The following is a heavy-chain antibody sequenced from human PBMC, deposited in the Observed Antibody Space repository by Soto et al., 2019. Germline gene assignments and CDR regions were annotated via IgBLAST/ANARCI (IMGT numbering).Heavy chain of an antibody. Sequence: GSLRLSCAASGFTFSSYSMNWVRQAPGKGLEWVSSISSSSSYIYYADSVKGRFTISRDNAKNSLYLQMNSLRAEDTAVYYCARVIGLRPLGSGWFDPWGQGTLVTVSS. CDR3: ARVIGLRPLGSGWFDP. J-gene: IGHJ5*02. CDR2: ISSSSSYI. V-gene: IGHV3-21*01. CDR1: GFTFSSYS. D-gene: IGHD2-15*01.